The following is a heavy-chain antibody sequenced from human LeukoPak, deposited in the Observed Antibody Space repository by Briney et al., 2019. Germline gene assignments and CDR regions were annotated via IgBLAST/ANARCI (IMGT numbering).Heavy chain of an antibody. D-gene: IGHD6-6*01. CDR1: GGSISGYY. CDR3: ARHRRKYTREYHFDS. V-gene: IGHV4-59*08. CDR2: ISETGST. Sequence: PSETLSLTCTVSGGSISGYYWGWMRQRPGRGLQWTGFISETGSTDYNPPLERRITMSVDNSRNQVSLRVRYATAADTAIYYCARHRRKYTREYHFDSWGQGILVSVSS. J-gene: IGHJ4*02.